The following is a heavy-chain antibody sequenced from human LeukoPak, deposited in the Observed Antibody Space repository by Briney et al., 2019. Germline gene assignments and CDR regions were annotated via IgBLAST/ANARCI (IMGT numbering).Heavy chain of an antibody. Sequence: GGSLRLSCAASGFTFSSYWMTWVRQAPGKGLEWVANIKQDGSEKYYVDSVKGRFTISRDNAKNSLYLQMNSLRAEDTAVYYCARDRTYYYVSSGPWGQGTLVTVSS. CDR2: IKQDGSEK. CDR3: ARDRTYYYVSSGP. CDR1: GFTFSSYW. J-gene: IGHJ5*02. V-gene: IGHV3-7*01. D-gene: IGHD3-22*01.